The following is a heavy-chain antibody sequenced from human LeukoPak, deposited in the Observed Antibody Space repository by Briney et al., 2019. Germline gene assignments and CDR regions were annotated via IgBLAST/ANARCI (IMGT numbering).Heavy chain of an antibody. D-gene: IGHD3-22*01. J-gene: IGHJ4*02. CDR3: ARERYYYDSSGYPSFDY. V-gene: IGHV4-34*01. CDR2: INHSGST. CDR1: GGSFSGYY. Sequence: SETLSLTCAVYGGSFSGYYWSWIRQPPGKGLEWIGEINHSGSTNYNPSLKSRVTISVDTSKNQFSLKLSSVTAAGTAVYYCARERYYYDSSGYPSFDYWGQGTLVTVSS.